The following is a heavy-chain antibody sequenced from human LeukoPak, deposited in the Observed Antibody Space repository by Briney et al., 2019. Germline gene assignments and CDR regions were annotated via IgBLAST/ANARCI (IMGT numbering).Heavy chain of an antibody. CDR2: IKPDGSAQ. V-gene: IGHV3-7*01. J-gene: IGHJ5*02. CDR1: GFTFSNSW. Sequence: PGGSLRLSCAAPGFTFSNSWMSWFRRAPGKGLEWVATIKPDGSAQYYVDSVKGRFTISRDNAKNSLFLQINSLRAEDTAVYYCANGGTYSSGPWGQGTLVTVSS. D-gene: IGHD3-22*01. CDR3: ANGGTYSSGP.